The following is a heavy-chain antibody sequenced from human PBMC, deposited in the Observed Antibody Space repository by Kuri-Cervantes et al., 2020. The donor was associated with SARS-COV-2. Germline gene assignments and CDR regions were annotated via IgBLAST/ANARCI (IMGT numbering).Heavy chain of an antibody. CDR2: IRYDGSYK. V-gene: IGHV3-30*02. Sequence: GGSLRLSCAASGFTFSSYGMHWVRQAPGKGLEWVAFIRYDGSYKYYADSVKGRFTISRDNSKNTLYLQMNSLRAEDTAVYYCAVTVTRPPYWGQGTLVTVSS. CDR1: GFTFSSYG. CDR3: AVTVTRPPY. J-gene: IGHJ4*02. D-gene: IGHD4-17*01.